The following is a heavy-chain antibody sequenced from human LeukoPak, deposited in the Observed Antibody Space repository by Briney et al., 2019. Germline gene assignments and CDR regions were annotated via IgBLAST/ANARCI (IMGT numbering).Heavy chain of an antibody. CDR1: GFTFSSYS. J-gene: IGHJ4*02. Sequence: PGGSLRLSCAASGFTFSSYSMNWVLQAPGKGLEWVSSISSSSSYIYYADSVKGRFTISRDNAKNSLYLQMNSLRAEDTAVYYCAREITMVLTSDYWGQGTLVTVSS. D-gene: IGHD3-10*01. CDR3: AREITMVLTSDY. V-gene: IGHV3-21*01. CDR2: ISSSSSYI.